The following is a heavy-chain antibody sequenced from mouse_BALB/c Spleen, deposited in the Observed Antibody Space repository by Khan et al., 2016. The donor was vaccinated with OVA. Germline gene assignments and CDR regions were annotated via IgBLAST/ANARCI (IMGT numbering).Heavy chain of an antibody. CDR2: ISSESITL. Sequence: EVELVESGGGLVQPGGSRKLACAASGFTFSSFGMHWVRQAPEKGLEWVAYISSESITLYYADTVKGRFTISRDNPRNTLFLQMTSLRSEDTAMYYCARGNGAWFAYWGQGTLVTVSA. CDR3: ARGNGAWFAY. J-gene: IGHJ3*01. V-gene: IGHV5-17*02. CDR1: GFTFSSFG. D-gene: IGHD2-1*01.